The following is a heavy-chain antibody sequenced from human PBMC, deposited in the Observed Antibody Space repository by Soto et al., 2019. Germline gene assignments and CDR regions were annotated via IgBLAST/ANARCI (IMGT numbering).Heavy chain of an antibody. V-gene: IGHV1-69*02. D-gene: IGHD3-22*01. Sequence: QVQLVQSGAEVKKPGYSVKVSCKASGGTFSSHTISWVRQAPGQGLEWMGRIIPILGIANYAQKFQGRVTITADKSTSTAYMELSSLRSEDTAVYYCASLVYDSSGQPDYWGQGTLVTVSS. CDR3: ASLVYDSSGQPDY. CDR2: IIPILGIA. CDR1: GGTFSSHT. J-gene: IGHJ4*02.